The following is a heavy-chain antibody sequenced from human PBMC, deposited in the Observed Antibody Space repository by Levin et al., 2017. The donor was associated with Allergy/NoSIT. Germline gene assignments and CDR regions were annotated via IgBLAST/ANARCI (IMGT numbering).Heavy chain of an antibody. D-gene: IGHD5-24*01. J-gene: IGHJ6*02. Sequence: GGSLRLSCAPSGFTFMNYGMHWVRQAPGKGLEWVAVIWYDGTREFYADSVKGRFTISRDNSKNRLFLQMTSLRAEDTAVYYCARETNGYNYRGMDVWGQGTTVIVSS. CDR2: IWYDGTRE. CDR3: ARETNGYNYRGMDV. CDR1: GFTFMNYG. V-gene: IGHV3-33*01.